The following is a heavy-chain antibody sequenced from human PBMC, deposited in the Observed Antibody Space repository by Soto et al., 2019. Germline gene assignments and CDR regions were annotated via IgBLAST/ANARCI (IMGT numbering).Heavy chain of an antibody. CDR1: GFTFSSYS. J-gene: IGHJ3*02. Sequence: GGSLRLSCAASGFTFSSYSMNWVRQAPGKGLEWVSSISSSSSYIYYADSVKGRFTISRDNAKNSLYLQMNSLRAEDTALYYCASPLPGDYGDYDRFAFDIWGQGTMVTVSS. V-gene: IGHV3-21*01. CDR3: ASPLPGDYGDYDRFAFDI. CDR2: ISSSSSYI. D-gene: IGHD4-17*01.